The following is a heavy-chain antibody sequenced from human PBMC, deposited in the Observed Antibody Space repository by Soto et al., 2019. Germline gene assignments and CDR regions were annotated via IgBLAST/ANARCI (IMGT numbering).Heavy chain of an antibody. CDR2: IYYSGST. Sequence: QLQLQESGPGLVKPSETLSLTCTVSGGSISSSSYYWGWIRQPPGKGLEWIGSIYYSGSTYYNPSLKSRVTLSVDTSKNQFSLQLSSVTAADTAVYYCARHIGSSWLSYYYGMDVWGQGTTVTVSS. D-gene: IGHD6-13*01. CDR1: GGSISSSSYY. CDR3: ARHIGSSWLSYYYGMDV. J-gene: IGHJ6*02. V-gene: IGHV4-39*01.